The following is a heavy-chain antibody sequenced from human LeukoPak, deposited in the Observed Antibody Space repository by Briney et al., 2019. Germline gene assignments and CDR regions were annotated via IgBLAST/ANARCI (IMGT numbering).Heavy chain of an antibody. J-gene: IGHJ4*02. D-gene: IGHD1-14*01. V-gene: IGHV3-23*01. CDR2: VFGYGAGI. CDR3: VKDREPDGRCNFDF. CDR1: GFTFGTYA. Sequence: VGSLRLSCVASGFTFGTYAMNWVRQAPGKGLEWLLWVFGYGAGISYAYSVKVRFTISRNNFKNTLYLPINSVRADDTAVYYCVKDREPDGRCNFDFWGQGTLVTVSS.